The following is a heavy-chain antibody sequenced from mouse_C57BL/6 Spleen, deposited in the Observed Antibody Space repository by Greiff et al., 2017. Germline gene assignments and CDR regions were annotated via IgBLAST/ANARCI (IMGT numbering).Heavy chain of an antibody. V-gene: IGHV14-2*01. D-gene: IGHD2-5*01. CDR3: ASPPAIVTRGYFDV. CDR1: GFTFTDYY. Sequence: VQLQQSGAELVKPGASVKLSCKASGFTFTDYYMHWVKQRPEQGLEWIGRIDPEDGETKYAPKFQGKATITADTSSNTAYVQLSSLTSEDTAVYYCASPPAIVTRGYFDVWGTGTTVTVSS. CDR2: IDPEDGET. J-gene: IGHJ1*03.